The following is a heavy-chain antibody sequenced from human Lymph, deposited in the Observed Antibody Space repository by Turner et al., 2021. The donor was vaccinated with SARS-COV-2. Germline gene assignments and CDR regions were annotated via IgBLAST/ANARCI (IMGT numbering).Heavy chain of an antibody. CDR1: GGTFSTYT. V-gene: IGHV1-69*01. D-gene: IGHD6-6*01. Sequence: QVQLVQSGAEVKKPGSSVKVSCKASGGTFSTYTISWVRQAPGQGLEWMVGIIPIFGTANYAQKFQGRVTITADESTSTAYMELSSLRSEDTAVYYCTRGETIAAHYDYWGQGTLVTVSS. J-gene: IGHJ4*02. CDR2: IIPIFGTA. CDR3: TRGETIAAHYDY.